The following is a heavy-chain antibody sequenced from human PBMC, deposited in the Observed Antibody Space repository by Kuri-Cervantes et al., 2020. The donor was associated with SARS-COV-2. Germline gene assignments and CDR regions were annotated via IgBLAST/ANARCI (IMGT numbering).Heavy chain of an antibody. CDR1: GFTFSSYA. CDR3: AKVDSSSSYYYYYGMDV. Sequence: GGSLRLSCAASGFTFSSYATSWVRQAPGKGLEWVSAIDGSSGDTYYADSVKGRCTISRDNSKNTLYLQMNSLRAEDTAVYYCAKVDSSSSYYYYYGMDVWGQGTTVTVSS. D-gene: IGHD6-6*01. CDR2: IDGSSGDT. J-gene: IGHJ6*02. V-gene: IGHV3-23*01.